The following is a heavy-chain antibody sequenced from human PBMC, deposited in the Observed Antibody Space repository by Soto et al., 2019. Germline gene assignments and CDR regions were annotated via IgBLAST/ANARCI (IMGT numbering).Heavy chain of an antibody. CDR3: ATHYDFWSGYSTTPDY. D-gene: IGHD3-3*01. J-gene: IGHJ4*02. V-gene: IGHV1-18*01. CDR1: GYTFTSYG. Sequence: QVQLVQSGAEVKKPGASVKVSCKASGYTFTSYGISWVRQAPGQGLEWMGWISAYNGNTNYAQKLQGRVTMTTDTSTSTAYMELRRLRSDDTAVYYCATHYDFWSGYSTTPDYWGQGTLVTVSS. CDR2: ISAYNGNT.